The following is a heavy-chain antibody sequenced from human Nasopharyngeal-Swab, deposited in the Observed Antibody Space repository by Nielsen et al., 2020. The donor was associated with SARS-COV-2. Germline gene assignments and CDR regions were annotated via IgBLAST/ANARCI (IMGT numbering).Heavy chain of an antibody. D-gene: IGHD6-19*01. Sequence: RQAPGKGLEWIGNISYSGNIYYNPSLKSRVTISEDTSKNQFSLKLSSLTAADTAVYYCVRGSGDAFDIWGQGTMVTVSS. CDR3: VRGSGDAFDI. V-gene: IGHV4-39*07. CDR2: ISYSGNI. J-gene: IGHJ3*02.